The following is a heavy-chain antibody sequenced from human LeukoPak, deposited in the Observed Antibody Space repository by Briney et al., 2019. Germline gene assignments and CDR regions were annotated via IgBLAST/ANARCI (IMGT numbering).Heavy chain of an antibody. V-gene: IGHV3-7*01. CDR1: GFTFRSSG. J-gene: IGHJ4*02. CDR3: AKDGGTHFDH. Sequence: GETLRLSCAASGFTFRSSGMSWVRQAPGKGLEWVANIKQDGSEKYYVDSVKGRFTISRDNAKNSLYLQMNSLRAEDTAVYYCAKDGGTHFDHWGQGTLVTVSS. D-gene: IGHD1-26*01. CDR2: IKQDGSEK.